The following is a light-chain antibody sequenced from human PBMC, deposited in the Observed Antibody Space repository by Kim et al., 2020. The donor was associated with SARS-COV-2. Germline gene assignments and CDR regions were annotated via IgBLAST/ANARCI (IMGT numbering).Light chain of an antibody. J-gene: IGLJ2*01. Sequence: VALGQTVRITCKGDSLRSYYATWYQQKPGQAPILVIYGKNNRPSEIPDRFSGSSSGNTASLTITGTQAGDEADYYCNSRDSNDNVVFGGGTQLTVL. V-gene: IGLV3-19*01. CDR2: GKN. CDR1: SLRSYY. CDR3: NSRDSNDNVV.